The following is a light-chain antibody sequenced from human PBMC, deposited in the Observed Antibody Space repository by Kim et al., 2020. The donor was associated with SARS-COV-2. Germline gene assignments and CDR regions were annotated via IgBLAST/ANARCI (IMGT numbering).Light chain of an antibody. CDR1: SASIGSNY. CDR2: RDN. Sequence: GKRGTISCTGSSASIGSNYVQWYQQRPGTAPTTVIYRDNQRPSGVPDRFSGSMDSSSNSASITISGLKNEDEADCDGQAYDSSNRVFGGGTQLTVL. J-gene: IGLJ3*02. CDR3: QAYDSSNRV. V-gene: IGLV6-57*02.